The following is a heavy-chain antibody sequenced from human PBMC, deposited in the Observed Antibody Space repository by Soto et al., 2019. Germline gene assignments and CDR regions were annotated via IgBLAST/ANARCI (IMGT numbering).Heavy chain of an antibody. D-gene: IGHD2-21*02. CDR2: IYYSGST. Sequence: SETLSLTCTVSGGSISSGGYYWSWIRQHPGKGLEWIGYIYYSGSTYYTPSLKSRVTISVDTSKNQFSLKLSSVTAADTAVYYCAGWGDICGGDCYTPSFQHWGQGTLVTVSS. CDR3: AGWGDICGGDCYTPSFQH. V-gene: IGHV4-31*03. J-gene: IGHJ1*01. CDR1: GGSISSGGYY.